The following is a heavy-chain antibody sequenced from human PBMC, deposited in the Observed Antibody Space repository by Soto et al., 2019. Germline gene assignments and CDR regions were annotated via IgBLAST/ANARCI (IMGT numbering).Heavy chain of an antibody. J-gene: IGHJ5*02. V-gene: IGHV3-30*04. CDR1: GFSFSSYA. CDR3: ARDMYSSDYFVKWFEP. Sequence: QVRLVESGGGVVQPGRSLRLSCTASGFSFSSYAMYWFRQPPGKGLEWVAVISKDGMNKNYADSVKGRVTVSRDNANYSLDLQLNSLRGEDTAMYYCARDMYSSDYFVKWFEPWGQGTLCTVSS. D-gene: IGHD6-19*01. CDR2: ISKDGMNK.